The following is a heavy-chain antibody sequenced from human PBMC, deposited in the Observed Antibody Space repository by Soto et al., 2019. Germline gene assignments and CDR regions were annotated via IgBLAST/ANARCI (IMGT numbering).Heavy chain of an antibody. V-gene: IGHV4-39*07. CDR1: GGSVSSTNDY. Sequence: WETLSLTCSVSGGSVSSTNDYWGWFRQPPGKGLEWIGSIYYSGRTNYSPSLKSRATMSVDTSKKQFSLKLNSVTAADTAVYYCARESTVAGTDNWFDSWGQGTLVTVSS. J-gene: IGHJ5*01. CDR3: ARESTVAGTDNWFDS. CDR2: IYYSGRT. D-gene: IGHD6-13*01.